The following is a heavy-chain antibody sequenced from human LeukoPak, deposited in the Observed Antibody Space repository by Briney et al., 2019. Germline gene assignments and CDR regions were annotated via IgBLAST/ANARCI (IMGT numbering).Heavy chain of an antibody. Sequence: ASVKVSCKASGGTFSSYAISWVRQAPGQGLEWMGGIIPIFGTANYAQKFQGRVTITADESTSTAYMELSSLRSEGTAVCYCARVCDRGSYYVDPWGQGTLVTVSS. J-gene: IGHJ5*02. CDR3: ARVCDRGSYYVDP. CDR1: GGTFSSYA. D-gene: IGHD1-26*01. CDR2: IIPIFGTA. V-gene: IGHV1-69*13.